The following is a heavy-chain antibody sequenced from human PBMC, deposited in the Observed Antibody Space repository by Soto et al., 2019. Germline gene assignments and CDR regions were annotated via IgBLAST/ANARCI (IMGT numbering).Heavy chain of an antibody. CDR1: GFTLSSYD. D-gene: IGHD2-15*01. Sequence: EVQLVESGGGLVQPGGSLRLSCAASGFTLSSYDIHWVRQATGEGLAWGSGIGSGGDTHYADSVKGRFIISREDGKNSLYLQMNNLRFGDTAVYYFTRKTPPTGMEVWGRGATFTVSS. J-gene: IGHJ6*02. CDR3: TRKTPPTGMEV. V-gene: IGHV3-13*01. CDR2: IGSGGDT.